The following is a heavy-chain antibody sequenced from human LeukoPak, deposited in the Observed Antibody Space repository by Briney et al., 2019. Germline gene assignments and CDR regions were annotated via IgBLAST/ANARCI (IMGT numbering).Heavy chain of an antibody. CDR2: IYHSGST. Sequence: SETLSLTCAVSGGSISSGGYSWSWIRQPPGKGLEWIGYIYHSGSTYYNPSLKSRVTISVDRSKNQFSLKLSSVTAADTAMYYCARGTYSSSSVWFDPWGQGTLVTVSS. CDR3: ARGTYSSSSVWFDP. CDR1: GGSISSGGYS. J-gene: IGHJ5*02. V-gene: IGHV4-30-2*01. D-gene: IGHD6-6*01.